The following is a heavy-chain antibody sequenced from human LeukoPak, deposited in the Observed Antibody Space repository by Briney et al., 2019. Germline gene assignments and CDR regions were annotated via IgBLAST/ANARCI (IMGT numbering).Heavy chain of an antibody. Sequence: GGPLRLSFTASGFPFGDYAMSWVPKAPGKGREWVSYISSSGSTIYYADSVKGRFTISRDNAKNSLYLQMNSLRAEDTAVYYCGRDIVDGGDDYWGQGTLVTVSS. V-gene: IGHV3-48*03. CDR2: ISSSGSTI. CDR3: GRDIVDGGDDY. D-gene: IGHD2-21*02. J-gene: IGHJ4*02. CDR1: GFPFGDYA.